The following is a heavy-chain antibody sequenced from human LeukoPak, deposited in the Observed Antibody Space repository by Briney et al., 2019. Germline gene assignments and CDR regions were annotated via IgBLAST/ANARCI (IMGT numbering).Heavy chain of an antibody. Sequence: GGSLRLSCVASGFTFDNYAMHWVRQVPGKGLEWVSGIRWNSDSIVYADSVKGRFTISRDNAKNSLYLQMNSLRAEDTAVYYCARDHVGYCSSTSCISPSYYYYGMDVWGQGTTVTVSS. V-gene: IGHV3-9*01. CDR1: GFTFDNYA. CDR3: ARDHVGYCSSTSCISPSYYYYGMDV. CDR2: IRWNSDSI. D-gene: IGHD2-2*01. J-gene: IGHJ6*02.